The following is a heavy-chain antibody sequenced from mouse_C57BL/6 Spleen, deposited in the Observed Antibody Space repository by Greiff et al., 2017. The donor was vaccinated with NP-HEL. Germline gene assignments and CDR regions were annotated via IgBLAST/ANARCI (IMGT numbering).Heavy chain of an antibody. J-gene: IGHJ3*01. CDR2: ISGGGGNT. CDR1: GFTFSSYT. Sequence: EVKLVESGGGLVKPGGSLKLSCAASGFTFSSYTMSWVRQTPEKRLEWVATISGGGGNTYYPDSVKGRFTISRDNAKNTLYLQMSSLRSEDTALYYCARHASDWDEGGFAYWGQGTLVTVSA. V-gene: IGHV5-9*01. D-gene: IGHD4-1*01. CDR3: ARHASDWDEGGFAY.